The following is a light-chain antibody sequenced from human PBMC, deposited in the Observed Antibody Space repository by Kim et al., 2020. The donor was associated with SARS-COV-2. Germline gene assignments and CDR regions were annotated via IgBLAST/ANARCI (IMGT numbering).Light chain of an antibody. Sequence: LSPGERATLSCRASQSMSVYLAWYQQKLGQPPRLLIYDASNRATGIPARFSGSGSETDITLTISTLEPEDFAIYYCQQRASWPVTFGQGTKVDIK. CDR1: QSMSVY. J-gene: IGKJ1*01. CDR2: DAS. V-gene: IGKV3-11*01. CDR3: QQRASWPVT.